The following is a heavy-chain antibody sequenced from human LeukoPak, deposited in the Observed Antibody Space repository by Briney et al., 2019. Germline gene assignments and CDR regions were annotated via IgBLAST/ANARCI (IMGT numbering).Heavy chain of an antibody. V-gene: IGHV5-10-1*01. CDR3: ARHQVVPAALRAWFDP. CDR2: IDPSDSYT. CDR1: GYSFTSYW. Sequence: GESLKISCKGSGYSFTSYWISWVRQMPGKGLEWMGRIDPSDSYTNYSPSFQGHVTISADKSISTAYLQWSSLKASDTAMYYCARHQVVPAALRAWFDPWGQGTLVTVSS. J-gene: IGHJ5*02. D-gene: IGHD2-2*01.